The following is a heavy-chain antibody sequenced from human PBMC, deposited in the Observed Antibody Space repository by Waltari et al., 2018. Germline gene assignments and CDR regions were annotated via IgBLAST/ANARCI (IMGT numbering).Heavy chain of an antibody. Sequence: QVQLLESGPGLVKPSETLSLTCTVSGGAIDTYYWSWIRQPPGKGLEWIAYIFHTGSTNYNPSPKSRVTMSVDTSENQFSLKLSSVTAADTAVYFCARVANSGYDDRGHFDFWGQGTLVTVSS. CDR2: IFHTGST. D-gene: IGHD5-12*01. J-gene: IGHJ4*02. CDR3: ARVANSGYDDRGHFDF. CDR1: GGAIDTYY. V-gene: IGHV4-59*01.